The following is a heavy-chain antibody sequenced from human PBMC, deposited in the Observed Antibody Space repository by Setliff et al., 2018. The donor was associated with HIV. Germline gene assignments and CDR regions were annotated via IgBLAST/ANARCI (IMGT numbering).Heavy chain of an antibody. CDR2: IIPIFGTA. D-gene: IGHD6-19*01. J-gene: IGHJ3*02. Sequence: SVKVSCKASGGTFSSYAISWVRQAPGQGLEWMGGIIPIFGTANYAQKFQGRVTITTDESTSTAYMELSSLRSEDTAVYYCARGEGSIAVAGIDERYAFDIWGQGTMVTV. V-gene: IGHV1-69*05. CDR1: GGTFSSYA. CDR3: ARGEGSIAVAGIDERYAFDI.